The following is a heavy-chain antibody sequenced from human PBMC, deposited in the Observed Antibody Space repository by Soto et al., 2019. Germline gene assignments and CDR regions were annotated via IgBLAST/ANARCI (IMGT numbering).Heavy chain of an antibody. CDR3: ARANAGTFDCASVYPYSFDY. V-gene: IGHV3-21*01. CDR2: ISSSRSYV. CDR1: PFIFSTYG. D-gene: IGHD3-3*01. Sequence: GGSLRLSCSVSPFIFSTYGMNWVRQSPGKGLKWVSSISSSRSYVYYADSVRGRFTISRDNAKELLLRQMNSLRAEDTAVYYCARANAGTFDCASVYPYSFDYWGPGTQVTVSS. J-gene: IGHJ4*02.